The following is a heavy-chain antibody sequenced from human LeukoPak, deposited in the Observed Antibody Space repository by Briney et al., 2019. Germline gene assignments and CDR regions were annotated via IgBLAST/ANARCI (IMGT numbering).Heavy chain of an antibody. CDR3: ARDYPPPPVAGPYYFDY. CDR2: IKQDGSEK. Sequence: GGSLRLSCAASGFTFSLYWMSWVRQAPGTGLEWVATIKQDGSEKYYVDSVKGRFTISRDNAKNSLYLQMNSLTAEDTAIYYCARDYPPPPVAGPYYFDYWGQGTLVTVSS. CDR1: GFTFSLYW. V-gene: IGHV3-7*05. J-gene: IGHJ4*02. D-gene: IGHD6-19*01.